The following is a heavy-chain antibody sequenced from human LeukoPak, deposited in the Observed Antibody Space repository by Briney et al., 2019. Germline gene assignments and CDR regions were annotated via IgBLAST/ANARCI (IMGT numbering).Heavy chain of an antibody. D-gene: IGHD3-10*01. CDR3: ARARGYYGSGSYYNPWNYYYYYMDV. V-gene: IGHV3-53*01. CDR2: IYSGGST. CDR1: GFTVSSNY. Sequence: GGSLRLSCAASGFTVSSNYMSWVRQAPGKGLEWVSVIYSGGSTYYADSVKGRFTISRDNSKNALYLQMNSLRAEDTAVYYCARARGYYGSGSYYNPWNYYYYYMDVWGKGTTVTISS. J-gene: IGHJ6*03.